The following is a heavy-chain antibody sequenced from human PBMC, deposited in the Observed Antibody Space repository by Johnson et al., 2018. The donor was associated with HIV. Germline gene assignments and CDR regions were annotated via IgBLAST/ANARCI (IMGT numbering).Heavy chain of an antibody. J-gene: IGHJ3*02. CDR3: AKAGGYDSSGLNDAFDI. CDR2: INTDGSAT. CDR1: GFTFSTYW. D-gene: IGHD3-22*01. V-gene: IGHV3-74*02. Sequence: VQLVESGGGLVQPGGSLRLSFSASGFTFSTYWMHWVRQPPGKGLVWVSRINTDGSATTYAASVMVRFTISRDNAKNTLYLQLNSLRAEDTAVYYCAKAGGYDSSGLNDAFDIWGQGTMVTVSS.